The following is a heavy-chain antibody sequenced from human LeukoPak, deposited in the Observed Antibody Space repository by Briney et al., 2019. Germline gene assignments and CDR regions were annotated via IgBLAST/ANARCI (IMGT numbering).Heavy chain of an antibody. CDR1: GFTFSSSA. CDR3: TIGYSYGYG. J-gene: IGHJ4*02. V-gene: IGHV3-73*01. CDR2: IRSKANSYAT. Sequence: PGGSLRLSCAASGFTFSSSAMHWVRQASGKGLEWVGRIRSKANSYATAYAASVKGRFTISRDDSKNTAYLQMNSLKTEDTAVYYCTIGYSYGYGWGQGTLVTVSS. D-gene: IGHD5-18*01.